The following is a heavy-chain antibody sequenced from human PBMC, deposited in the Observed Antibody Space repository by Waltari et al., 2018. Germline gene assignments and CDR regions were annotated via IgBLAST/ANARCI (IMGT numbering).Heavy chain of an antibody. Sequence: QVQLQESGPGLVKHSETLSLTCTVSGGSMSNNYWHCIRQPAGKGLEYIGRVFTSGRTNYNPSLNSRVTMSIDTSKGQFSLELTSVTAADTAIYYCARAQERRDAFDFWGKGTMVTVSS. V-gene: IGHV4-4*07. CDR3: ARAQERRDAFDF. J-gene: IGHJ3*01. D-gene: IGHD1-1*01. CDR2: VFTSGRT. CDR1: GGSMSNNY.